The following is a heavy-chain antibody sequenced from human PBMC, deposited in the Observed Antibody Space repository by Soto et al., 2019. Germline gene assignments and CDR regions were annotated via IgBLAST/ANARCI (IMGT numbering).Heavy chain of an antibody. CDR1: GYTFTSYY. V-gene: IGHV1-46*01. CDR3: ARVFRLGGYSYGRRDYYYGMDV. D-gene: IGHD5-18*01. J-gene: IGHJ6*02. CDR2: INPSGGST. Sequence: ASVKVSCKASGYTFTSYYMHWVRQAPGQGLEWMGIINPSGGSTSYAQKFQGRVTMTRDTSTSTVYMELSSLRSEDTAVYYCARVFRLGGYSYGRRDYYYGMDVCGQGTTVTVYS.